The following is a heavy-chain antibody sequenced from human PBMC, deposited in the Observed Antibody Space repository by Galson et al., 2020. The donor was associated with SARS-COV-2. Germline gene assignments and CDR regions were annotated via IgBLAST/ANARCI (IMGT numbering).Heavy chain of an antibody. CDR3: ARLHYGEYAPEAFDI. D-gene: IGHD4-17*01. Sequence: SQTLPLTCADSGTSISGGSYSWNWIRQPPGKGLEWIGYISHSGGTYYNPSLKSRVTISGDRSKNQFSLRLSSVTAADAAVYFCARLHYGEYAPEAFDIWGPGTRVTMAS. J-gene: IGHJ3*02. V-gene: IGHV4-30-2*01. CDR2: ISHSGGT. CDR1: GTSISGGSYS.